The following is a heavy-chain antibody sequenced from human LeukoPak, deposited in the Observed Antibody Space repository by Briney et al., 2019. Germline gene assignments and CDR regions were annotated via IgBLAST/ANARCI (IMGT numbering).Heavy chain of an antibody. V-gene: IGHV4-59*01. CDR3: ARGKSIAARPVGFGNGWFDP. CDR2: IYYSGST. D-gene: IGHD6-6*01. CDR1: GGSISSYY. J-gene: IGHJ5*02. Sequence: SATLSLTCTVSGGSISSYYWSWMRQPPGKGLEWIGYIYYSGSTNYNPSLKSRVTISVDTSKNQFSLKLSSVTAEDTAVYYCARGKSIAARPVGFGNGWFDPWGQGTLVTVSS.